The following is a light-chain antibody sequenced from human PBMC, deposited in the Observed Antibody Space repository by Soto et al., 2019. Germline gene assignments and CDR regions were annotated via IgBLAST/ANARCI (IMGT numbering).Light chain of an antibody. J-gene: IGKJ1*01. Sequence: EIVLTQSPGTLSLSPGERATLSCRASQSVGSIYLAWYQQKPGQAPRLLISGASGRATGIPDRFSGSGSGTDFTLTISRLEPEDFAVYYCQQYGSLPWTFGQGTKGDIK. CDR2: GAS. CDR1: QSVGSIY. CDR3: QQYGSLPWT. V-gene: IGKV3-20*01.